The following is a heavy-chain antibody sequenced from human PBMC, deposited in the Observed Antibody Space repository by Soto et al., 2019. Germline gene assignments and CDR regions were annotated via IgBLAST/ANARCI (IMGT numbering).Heavy chain of an antibody. Sequence: PVGSLRLSCTASGFTFSTSAMSWVRQAPGRGLEWVSGISGSGAGTYYADSVKGRFSISRDNSKNTLYLQMSGLRAEDAAVYYCAKGPTIFGAVISFDYYYGMYVWGQGTPVTVSS. V-gene: IGHV3-23*01. CDR1: GFTFSTSA. J-gene: IGHJ6*02. CDR2: ISGSGAGT. CDR3: AKGPTIFGAVISFDYYYGMYV. D-gene: IGHD3-3*01.